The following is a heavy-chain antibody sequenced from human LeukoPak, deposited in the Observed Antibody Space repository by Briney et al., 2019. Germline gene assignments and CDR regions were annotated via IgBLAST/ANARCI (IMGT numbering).Heavy chain of an antibody. CDR3: ARVRYSGYEDDYYYYYMDV. D-gene: IGHD5-12*01. V-gene: IGHV4-61*05. CDR2: IYYSGST. Sequence: SETLSLTCTVSGGSIRSSNYYWGWIRQPPGKGLEWIGYIYYSGSTNYNPSLKSRVTISVDTSKNQFSLKLSSVTAADTAVYYCARVRYSGYEDDYYYYYMDVWGKGTTVTISS. CDR1: GGSIRSSNYY. J-gene: IGHJ6*03.